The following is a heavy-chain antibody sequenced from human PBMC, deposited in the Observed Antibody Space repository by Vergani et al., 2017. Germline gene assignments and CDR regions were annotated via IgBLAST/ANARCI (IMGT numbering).Heavy chain of an antibody. CDR1: VDSISSGVYY. D-gene: IGHD3-3*02. CDR3: AADISRNWFDY. CDR2: IYSTGIT. J-gene: IGHJ5*01. V-gene: IGHV4-31*03. Sequence: QVQLHESGPGLVKHSQTLSLTCSVSVDSISSGVYYWNWIRQHPGKGLECIGYIYSTGITHHNPSLRRRINMSVDTSKNQFSLKLNSVTAADTALYYCAADISRNWFDYWGQGTLVTVSS.